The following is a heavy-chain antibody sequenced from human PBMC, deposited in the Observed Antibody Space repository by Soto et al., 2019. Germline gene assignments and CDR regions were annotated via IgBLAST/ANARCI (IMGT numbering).Heavy chain of an antibody. CDR3: ARVSNLELNWFDP. J-gene: IGHJ5*02. Sequence: EVQLVESGGGLVKPGGSLRLSCAASGFTFSSYSMNWVRQAPGKGLEWVSSISSSSSYIYYADSVKGRFTISRDNAKNSLYLQMNSLRAEDTAVYYCARVSNLELNWFDPWGQGTLVTVSS. CDR1: GFTFSSYS. D-gene: IGHD1-7*01. V-gene: IGHV3-21*01. CDR2: ISSSSSYI.